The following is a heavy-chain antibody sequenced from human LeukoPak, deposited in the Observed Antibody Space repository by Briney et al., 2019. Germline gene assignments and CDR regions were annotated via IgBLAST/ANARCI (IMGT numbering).Heavy chain of an antibody. CDR3: GSCYPAFDI. J-gene: IGHJ3*02. D-gene: IGHD2-15*01. CDR2: IYYSGST. V-gene: IGHV4-39*01. CDR1: GGSISSSSHY. Sequence: SETLSLTCTVSGGSISSSSHYWGWIRQPPGKGLEWIGSIYYSGSTYYNPSLKSRVTISVDTSKNQFSLKLSSVTAADTAVYYCGSCYPAFDIWGQGTMVTVSS.